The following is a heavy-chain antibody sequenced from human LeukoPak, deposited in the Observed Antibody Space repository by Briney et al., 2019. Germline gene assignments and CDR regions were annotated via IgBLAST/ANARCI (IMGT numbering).Heavy chain of an antibody. J-gene: IGHJ4*02. CDR3: ARSRTGTTRFLDY. V-gene: IGHV4-39*01. CDR1: GGSIRSSSYY. CDR2: FYYSGSP. D-gene: IGHD1-1*01. Sequence: PSETLSLTCTVSGGSIRSSSYYWGWIRQPPGKGLEWIGSFYYSGSPYYNPSLKSRVTISVDTSKNQFSLKLSSVTAADTAVYYCARSRTGTTRFLDYWGQGTLVTVSS.